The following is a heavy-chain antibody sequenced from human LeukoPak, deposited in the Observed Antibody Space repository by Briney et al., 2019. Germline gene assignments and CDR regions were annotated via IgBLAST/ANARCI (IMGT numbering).Heavy chain of an antibody. CDR1: GGSITTYY. J-gene: IGHJ4*02. D-gene: IGHD4-11*01. CDR3: ARLYSSSLGRVFDY. CDR2: IYNSGST. V-gene: IGHV4-59*01. Sequence: SETLSLTCTVSGGSITTYYWSWIRQPPGKGLEWIGYIYNSGSTNYNPSLKSRVTISVDTSKNQFSLKLSSVTAADTAVYYCARLYSSSLGRVFDYWGQGTLVTVSS.